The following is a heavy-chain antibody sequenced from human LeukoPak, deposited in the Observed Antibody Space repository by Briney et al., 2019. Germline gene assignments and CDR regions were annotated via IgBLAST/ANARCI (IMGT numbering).Heavy chain of an antibody. V-gene: IGHV1-18*01. CDR2: ISAYNGNT. CDR1: GYTFTSYG. Sequence: GASVKVSCKASGYTFTSYGISWVRQAPGQGLEWMGWISAYNGNTNCAQKLQGRVTMTTDTSTSTAHMELRSLRSDDTAVYYCARDPADIVVVPAAIKSRFDPWGQGTLVTVSS. J-gene: IGHJ5*02. D-gene: IGHD2-2*01. CDR3: ARDPADIVVVPAAIKSRFDP.